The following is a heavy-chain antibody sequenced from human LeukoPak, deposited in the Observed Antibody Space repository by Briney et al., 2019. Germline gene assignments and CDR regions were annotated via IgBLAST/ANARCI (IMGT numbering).Heavy chain of an antibody. Sequence: PGGSLRLSCAASGFTFSSYEMNWVRQAPGKGLEWVSYISSSGSTIYYADSVKGRFTISRDNAKNSLYLQMNSLRAQDTAVYYCAKPGVRGVLNEYYFDYWGQGTLVTVSS. CDR1: GFTFSSYE. CDR2: ISSSGSTI. V-gene: IGHV3-48*03. CDR3: AKPGVRGVLNEYYFDY. D-gene: IGHD3-10*01. J-gene: IGHJ4*02.